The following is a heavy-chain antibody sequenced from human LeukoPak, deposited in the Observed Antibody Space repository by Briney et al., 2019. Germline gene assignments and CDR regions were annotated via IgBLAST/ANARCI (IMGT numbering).Heavy chain of an antibody. CDR3: ARDITFLWVGVSYGMDV. V-gene: IGHV1-46*01. D-gene: IGHD3-10*01. J-gene: IGHJ6*02. Sequence: ASVKVSCKASGYTFTSYYMHWVRQAPGHRLEWMGIINPSGGSTSYAQKFQCRVSMTRDTYTSTDYMELSSLRSEDTAVYYCARDITFLWVGVSYGMDVWGQGTTVTVSS. CDR2: INPSGGST. CDR1: GYTFTSYY.